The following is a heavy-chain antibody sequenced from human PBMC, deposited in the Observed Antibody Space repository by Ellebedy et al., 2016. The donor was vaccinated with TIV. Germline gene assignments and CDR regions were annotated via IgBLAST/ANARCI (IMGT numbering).Heavy chain of an antibody. Sequence: AASVKVSCKASGGTFSSYAISWVRQAPGQELEWMGGIIPIFGTANYAQKFQGRVTITADESTSTAYMELSSLRSEDTAVYYCAREMITFGGVTPLDYWGQGTLVTVSS. CDR2: IIPIFGTA. V-gene: IGHV1-69*13. J-gene: IGHJ4*02. CDR3: AREMITFGGVTPLDY. CDR1: GGTFSSYA. D-gene: IGHD3-16*01.